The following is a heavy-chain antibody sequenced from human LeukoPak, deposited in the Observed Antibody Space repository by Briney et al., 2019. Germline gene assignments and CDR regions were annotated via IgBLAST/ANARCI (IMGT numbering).Heavy chain of an antibody. J-gene: IGHJ3*02. CDR1: GGSFSGYY. CDR3: ARPTYGDYVYGDAFDI. D-gene: IGHD4-17*01. V-gene: IGHV4-34*01. Sequence: SETLSLTCAVYGGSFSGYYWSWIRQPPGKGLEWIGEINHSGSTNYNPSLKSRVTISVDTSKNQFSLKLCSVTAADTAVYYCARPTYGDYVYGDAFDIWGQGTMVTVSS. CDR2: INHSGST.